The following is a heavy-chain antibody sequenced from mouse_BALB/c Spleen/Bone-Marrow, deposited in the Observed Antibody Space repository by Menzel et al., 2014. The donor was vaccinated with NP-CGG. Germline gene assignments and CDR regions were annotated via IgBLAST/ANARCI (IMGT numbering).Heavy chain of an antibody. CDR2: ISSASSTI. J-gene: IGHJ3*01. D-gene: IGHD2-1*01. CDR3: ARGGNYAWFAY. V-gene: IGHV5-17*02. Sequence: EVKVVESGGGLVQPGGSRKLSCAASGFTFSSFGMHWVRQAPEKGLEWVAYISSASSTIYYADTVNGRFTISRDNPKNTLFLQMTSLRSEDAAMYYCARGGNYAWFAYWGQGTLGTVSA. CDR1: GFTFSSFG.